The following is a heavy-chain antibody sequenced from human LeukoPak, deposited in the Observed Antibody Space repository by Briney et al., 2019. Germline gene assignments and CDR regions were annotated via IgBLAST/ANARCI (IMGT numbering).Heavy chain of an antibody. CDR3: ARDLQQLSAFDI. CDR2: ISSSSSYI. Sequence: GGSLRLSCAASGFTFSSYSMNWVRQAPGKGLEWVSSISSSSSYIYYADSVKGRFTISRDNAKNSLYLQMNSLRAEDTAVYYCARDLQQLSAFDIWGQGTMVTVSS. D-gene: IGHD6-13*01. V-gene: IGHV3-21*04. CDR1: GFTFSSYS. J-gene: IGHJ3*02.